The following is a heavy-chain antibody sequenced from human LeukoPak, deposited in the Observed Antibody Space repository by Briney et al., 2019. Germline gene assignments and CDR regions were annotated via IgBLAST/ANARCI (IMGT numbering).Heavy chain of an antibody. CDR3: ARGAVRGSGWADFDY. D-gene: IGHD6-19*01. CDR1: GYTFTGYY. J-gene: IGHJ4*02. V-gene: IGHV1-2*02. Sequence: ASVKVSCKASGYTFTGYYMHWVRQAPGQGLEWMGWINPNSGGTNYAQKFQGRVTITRDTSISTAHMELSRLRSDDTAVYYCARGAVRGSGWADFDYWGQGTLVTVSS. CDR2: INPNSGGT.